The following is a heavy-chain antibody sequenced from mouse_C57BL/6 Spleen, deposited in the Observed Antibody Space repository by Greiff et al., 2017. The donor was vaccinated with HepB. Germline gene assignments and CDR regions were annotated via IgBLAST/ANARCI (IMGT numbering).Heavy chain of an antibody. V-gene: IGHV1-26*01. CDR2: INPNNGGT. D-gene: IGHD3-3*01. J-gene: IGHJ3*01. CDR3: AGGGQLLAY. CDR1: GYTFTDYY. Sequence: EVQLQQSGPELVKPGASVKISCKASGYTFTDYYMNWVKQSHGKSLEWIGDINPNNGGTSYNQKFKGKATLTVDKSSSTAYMELRSLTSEDSAVYYCAGGGQLLAYWGQGTLVTVSA.